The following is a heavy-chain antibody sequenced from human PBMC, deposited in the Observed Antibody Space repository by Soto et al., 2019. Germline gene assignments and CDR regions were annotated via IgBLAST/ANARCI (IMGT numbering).Heavy chain of an antibody. CDR2: INPNNGAT. CDR1: RYIFTAYF. CDR3: ASHDPGARFDP. Sequence: QVQLVQSGAALKKPGASVKVSCKAPRYIFTAYFMHWVRQATGHGLEWMGWINPNNGATHYGLSFQGRVTMTRDTSISTAYMELSSLRSDDTAVDYCASHDPGARFDPWGQGTLVIVSS. D-gene: IGHD1-1*01. V-gene: IGHV1-2*02. J-gene: IGHJ5*02.